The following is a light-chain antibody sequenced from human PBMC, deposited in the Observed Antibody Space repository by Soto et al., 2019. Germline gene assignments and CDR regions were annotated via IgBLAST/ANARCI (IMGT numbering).Light chain of an antibody. CDR3: SSYTTSSTVV. J-gene: IGLJ2*01. CDR1: SSDIGGYNY. Sequence: QSALTQPASVSGSPGQSITISCTGTSSDIGGYNYVSWYQQNPGKAPKLMIYDVRNRPSGVSNRFSASKSGNTASLTISGRQAEDEADYYCSSYTTSSTVVFGGGTKLTVL. CDR2: DVR. V-gene: IGLV2-14*01.